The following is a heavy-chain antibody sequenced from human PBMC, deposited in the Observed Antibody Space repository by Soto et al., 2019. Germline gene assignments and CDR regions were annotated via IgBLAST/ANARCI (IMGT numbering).Heavy chain of an antibody. CDR3: ERDNGSGSFLD. CDR2: IYYIGST. D-gene: IGHD1-26*01. CDR1: CGSINLGGYY. Sequence: QVQLQESGPGLLKPSQTLSLTCKISCGSINLGGYYWNWIRHRPRKRLAWIGYIYYIGSTYYNPSLKSRVTISLDTSKNQFSLKLSSVTVADTAVYYCERDNGSGSFLDWGQGKLVTVSS. J-gene: IGHJ4*02. V-gene: IGHV4-31*03.